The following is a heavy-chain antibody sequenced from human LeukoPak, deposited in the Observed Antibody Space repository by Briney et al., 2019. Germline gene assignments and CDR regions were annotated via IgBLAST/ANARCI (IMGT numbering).Heavy chain of an antibody. J-gene: IGHJ4*02. Sequence: GESLKISCNGSGYXFTSYWIGWVRQMPGKGLEWMGIIDPGDSDIRYSPSFQGQVTISADKSISTAYLQWSSLKASGTAMYYCARQFGGNSEFDYWGQGTLVTVSS. D-gene: IGHD4-23*01. CDR3: ARQFGGNSEFDY. CDR2: IDPGDSDI. V-gene: IGHV5-51*01. CDR1: GYXFTSYW.